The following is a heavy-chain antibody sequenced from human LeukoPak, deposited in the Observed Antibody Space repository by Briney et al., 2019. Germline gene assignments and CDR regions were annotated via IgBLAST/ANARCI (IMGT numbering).Heavy chain of an antibody. D-gene: IGHD4-11*01. CDR3: AREAPETTVSSNVFDY. CDR2: ITSDGSTI. J-gene: IGHJ4*02. CDR1: GFTFSSYE. Sequence: PGGSLRLSCAASGFTFSSYEMNWVRQAPGKGLEWVSFITSDGSTIFYADSVKGRFTISRDNAKNSLYLQMNSLRAEDTAVYYCAREAPETTVSSNVFDYWGQGTLVTVSS. V-gene: IGHV3-48*03.